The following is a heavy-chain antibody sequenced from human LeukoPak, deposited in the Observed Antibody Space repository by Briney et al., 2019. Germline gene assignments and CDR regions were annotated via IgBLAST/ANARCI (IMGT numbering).Heavy chain of an antibody. J-gene: IGHJ4*02. CDR2: ISYDGSNK. V-gene: IGHV3-30*04. CDR1: GFTFSSYA. Sequence: GRSLRLSCAASGFTFSSYAMHWVRQAPGKGQEWVAVISYDGSNKYYADSVKGRFTISRDNSKNTLYLQMNSLRAEDTAVYYCARDGQWQTQEGFDYWGQGTLVTVSS. CDR3: ARDGQWQTQEGFDY. D-gene: IGHD6-19*01.